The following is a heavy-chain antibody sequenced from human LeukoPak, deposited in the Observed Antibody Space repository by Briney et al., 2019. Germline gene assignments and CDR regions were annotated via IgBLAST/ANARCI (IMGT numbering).Heavy chain of an antibody. CDR1: GYIFTSYD. V-gene: IGHV1-18*01. Sequence: ASVKVSCKASGYIFTSYDINWVRQAPGQGLEWMGWISAYNGNTNYAQKLQGRVTMTTDTSTSTAYMELRSLRSDDTAVYYCARDRGRSSSSWLKYYFDYWGQGTLVTVSS. CDR2: ISAYNGNT. D-gene: IGHD6-13*01. J-gene: IGHJ4*02. CDR3: ARDRGRSSSSWLKYYFDY.